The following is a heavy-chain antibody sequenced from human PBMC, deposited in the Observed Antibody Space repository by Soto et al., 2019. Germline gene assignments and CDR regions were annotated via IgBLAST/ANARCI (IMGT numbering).Heavy chain of an antibody. V-gene: IGHV1-18*01. CDR1: GYSFSSYG. Sequence: QVPLVQSGPEVKKPGASVKVSCKASGYSFSSYGITWVRQAPGQGLEWMGWISPSSGETNYAQKFQGRVTVTTDTSTTTTSLGLRSLKSDDTAVYYCARDWHPGFDPWGPGTLVTVSS. J-gene: IGHJ5*02. CDR3: ARDWHPGFDP. CDR2: ISPSSGET.